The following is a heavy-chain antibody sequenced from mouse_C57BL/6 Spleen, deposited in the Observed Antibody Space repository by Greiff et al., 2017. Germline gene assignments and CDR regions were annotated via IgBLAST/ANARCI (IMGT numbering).Heavy chain of an antibody. D-gene: IGHD2-4*01. J-gene: IGHJ2*01. CDR1: GFTFSSYT. V-gene: IGHV5-9*01. CDR3: ARRDYDYDDGYYFDY. CDR2: VSGGGGNT. Sequence: EVQLVESGGGLVKPGGSLKLSCAASGFTFSSYTMSWVRQTPEKRLEWVATVSGGGGNTYYPDSVKGRFTISRDNAKNTLYLQLSSLRSEDTALYYYARRDYDYDDGYYFDYWGQGTTLTVSS.